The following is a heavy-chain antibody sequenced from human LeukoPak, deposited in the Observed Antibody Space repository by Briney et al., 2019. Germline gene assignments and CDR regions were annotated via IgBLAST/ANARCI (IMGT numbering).Heavy chain of an antibody. D-gene: IGHD5-12*01. CDR3: ARAGYTGFDLGY. Sequence: GASVKVSCKSSGYXFTGYYMHWVRQAPGQGLEWMGWINPNSGGTNYAQNFQGRVTMTRDTSISTAYMELSRLRSADTAVYYCARAGYTGFDLGYWGQGTLVTVSS. CDR2: INPNSGGT. CDR1: GYXFTGYY. J-gene: IGHJ4*02. V-gene: IGHV1-2*02.